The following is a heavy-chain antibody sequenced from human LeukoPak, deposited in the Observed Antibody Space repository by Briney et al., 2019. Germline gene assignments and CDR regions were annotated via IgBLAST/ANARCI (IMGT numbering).Heavy chain of an antibody. D-gene: IGHD5-12*01. CDR2: TYFKSKWHS. Sequence: SQTLSLTCALPMDTFSKNMATSSSIRQSTSRGLEWLGRTYFKSKWHSDYAVSVKSRIIRNTDTSENYDSLLLNSVTPDDTVVYVCTKWLQTASSSWGQGTLVTVSS. V-gene: IGHV6-1*01. J-gene: IGHJ5*02. CDR1: MDTFSKNMAT. CDR3: TKWLQTASSS.